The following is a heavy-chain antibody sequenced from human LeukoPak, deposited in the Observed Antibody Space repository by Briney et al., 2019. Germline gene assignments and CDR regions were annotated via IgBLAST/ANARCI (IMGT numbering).Heavy chain of an antibody. CDR3: ARLGYYDSSGYYSDY. V-gene: IGHV4-39*07. CDR1: GVSISSCSYY. CDR2: IYYSGST. D-gene: IGHD3-22*01. Sequence: SETLSLTCTVSGVSISSCSYYWGWIRQPPGKGLEWIGSIYYSGSTYYNPSLKSRVTISVDTSKNQFSLKLSSVTAADTAVYYCARLGYYDSSGYYSDYWGQGTLVTVSS. J-gene: IGHJ4*02.